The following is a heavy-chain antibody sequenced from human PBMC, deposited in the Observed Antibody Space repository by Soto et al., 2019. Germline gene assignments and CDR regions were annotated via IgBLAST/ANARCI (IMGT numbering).Heavy chain of an antibody. D-gene: IGHD1-7*01. CDR3: VRGRITGTTDYGLGV. CDR2: KWYDGSNQ. V-gene: IGHV3-33*01. J-gene: IGHJ6*02. CDR1: GFTFSSYG. Sequence: QVQLVESGGGVVQPGRSLRLSCAASGFTFSSYGMHWVRQAPGKGLEWVAVKWYDGSNQHYADSVWGRFTISRDNAKNTVYLQMNSLRAEDTAVYYCVRGRITGTTDYGLGVWGQWTTVTVSS.